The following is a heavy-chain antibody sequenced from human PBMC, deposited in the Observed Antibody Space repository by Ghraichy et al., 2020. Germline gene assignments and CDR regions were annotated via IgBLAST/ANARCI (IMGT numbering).Heavy chain of an antibody. CDR1: GFTFKDKW. CDR2: IKSKKDGATI. Sequence: LSLTCTAFGFTFKDKWMSWVRQGPGKGLEWIARIKSKKDGATIDYSAPVRGRFTISRDDSRSTLYLQMNSLRVEDTGVYYCTTDPQDWGQGTPVIVSS. V-gene: IGHV3-15*01. CDR3: TTDPQD. J-gene: IGHJ4*02.